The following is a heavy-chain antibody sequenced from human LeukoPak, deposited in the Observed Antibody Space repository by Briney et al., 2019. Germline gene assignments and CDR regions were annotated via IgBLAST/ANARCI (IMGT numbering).Heavy chain of an antibody. CDR2: INPSGNIA. CDR1: GYTFTRHY. CDR3: ARDKYNCGGDCYSKEPDNWFDP. D-gene: IGHD2-21*02. V-gene: IGHV1-46*01. J-gene: IGHJ5*02. Sequence: ASVKVSCKSSGYTFTRHYMHWVRQAPGQGLEWMGLINPSGNIAWSAQKFQGRVTMTRDTSISTAYMELSSLRSDDTAVYYCARDKYNCGGDCYSKEPDNWFDPWGQGTLVTVSS.